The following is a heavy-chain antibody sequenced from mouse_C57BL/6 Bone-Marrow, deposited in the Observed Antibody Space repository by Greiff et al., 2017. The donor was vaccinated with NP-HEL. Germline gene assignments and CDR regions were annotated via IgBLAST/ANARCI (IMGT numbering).Heavy chain of an antibody. CDR2: ISYSGST. Sequence: DVQLQESGPGLVKPSQSLSLTCTVTGYSITSDYAWNWIRQFPGNKLEWMGYISYSGSTSYNPSLKSRISITRDTSKNQFFLQLNSVTTEDTATYYCARGYDYDSYYFDYWGQGTTLTVSS. V-gene: IGHV3-2*02. J-gene: IGHJ2*01. CDR1: GYSITSDYA. D-gene: IGHD2-4*01. CDR3: ARGYDYDSYYFDY.